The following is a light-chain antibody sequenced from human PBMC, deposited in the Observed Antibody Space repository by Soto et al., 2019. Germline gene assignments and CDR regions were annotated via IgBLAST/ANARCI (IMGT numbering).Light chain of an antibody. V-gene: IGLV2-14*01. Sequence: QSALTQPASVFGSPGQSITISCTGTSSDVGGYNYVSWYQQHPGKAPKLMIYEVSNRPSGVPNRFSGSKSGYTASLTISGLQAEDEADYYCSSYTSTSHMVFGGGTKLTVL. CDR3: SSYTSTSHMV. CDR1: SSDVGGYNY. CDR2: EVS. J-gene: IGLJ2*01.